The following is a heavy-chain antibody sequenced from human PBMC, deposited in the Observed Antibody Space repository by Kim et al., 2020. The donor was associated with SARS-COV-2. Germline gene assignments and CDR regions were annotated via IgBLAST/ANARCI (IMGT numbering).Heavy chain of an antibody. CDR1: GFTFSNAW. J-gene: IGHJ6*02. Sequence: GGSLRLSCAASGFTFSNAWMSWVRQAPGKGLEWVGRIKSKTDGGTTDYAAPVKGRFTISRDDSKNTLYLQMNSLKTEDTAVYYCTTETGVDILTGYASGYYYYYGMDVWGQGTTVTVSS. CDR2: IKSKTDGGTT. CDR3: TTETGVDILTGYASGYYYYYGMDV. D-gene: IGHD3-9*01. V-gene: IGHV3-15*01.